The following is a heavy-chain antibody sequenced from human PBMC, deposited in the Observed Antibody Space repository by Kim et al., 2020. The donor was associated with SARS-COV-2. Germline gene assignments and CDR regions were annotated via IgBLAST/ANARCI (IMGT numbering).Heavy chain of an antibody. J-gene: IGHJ4*02. CDR3: ARLRGGVAATNY. D-gene: IGHD1-26*01. CDR1: GGSISSSSYY. Sequence: SETLSLTCTVSGGSISSSSYYWGWIRQPPGKGLEWIGSIYYSGSTYYNPSLKSRVTISVDTSKNQFSLKLRSVTAADTAVYYCARLRGGVAATNYWGQGT. CDR2: IYYSGST. V-gene: IGHV4-39*01.